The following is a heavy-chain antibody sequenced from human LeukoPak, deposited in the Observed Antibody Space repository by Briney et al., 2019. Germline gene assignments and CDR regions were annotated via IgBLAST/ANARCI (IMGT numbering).Heavy chain of an antibody. J-gene: IGHJ4*02. V-gene: IGHV5-51*01. CDR1: GYSFTSFW. CDR2: IYPGDFDT. D-gene: IGHD1-1*01. Sequence: GESLKISCETSGYSFTSFWIGWVRQMPGKGLEWMGIIYPGDFDTRYTPPFQCKVTITAHKPISTAYNQWISLDPADTAIYYCARLAREGTFYYWGERILGSVSS. CDR3: ARLAREGTFYY.